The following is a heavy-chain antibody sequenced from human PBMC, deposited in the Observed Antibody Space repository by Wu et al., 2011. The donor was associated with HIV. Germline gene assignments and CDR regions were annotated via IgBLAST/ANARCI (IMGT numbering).Heavy chain of an antibody. CDR3: ARSTVIRGITPSYYHYYGMDV. D-gene: IGHD3-10*01. Sequence: QVQLVQSGPEVKKPGSSVKVSCKASGGTFSSHGISWVRQAPGQGLEWMGGIIAIFGTAKYAQNFQGRVTITADKSTNTAYMELRSLTSEDTAVYHCARSTVIRGITPSYYHYYGMDVWGQGTTVTVSS. V-gene: IGHV1-69*14. CDR1: GGTFSSHG. CDR2: IIAIFGTA. J-gene: IGHJ6*02.